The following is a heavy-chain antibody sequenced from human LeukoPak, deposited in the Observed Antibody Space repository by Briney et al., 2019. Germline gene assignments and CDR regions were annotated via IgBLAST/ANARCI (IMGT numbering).Heavy chain of an antibody. D-gene: IGHD5-18*01. CDR1: GYTFTSYY. CDR2: INPSGGST. Sequence: ASVKVSCKASGYTFTSYYMHWVRQAPGQGLEWMGIINPSGGSTSYAQKFQGRVTITADESTSTAYMELSSLRSEDTAVYYCARGYSYAPASSGMDVWGQGTTVTVSS. CDR3: ARGYSYAPASSGMDV. V-gene: IGHV1-46*01. J-gene: IGHJ6*02.